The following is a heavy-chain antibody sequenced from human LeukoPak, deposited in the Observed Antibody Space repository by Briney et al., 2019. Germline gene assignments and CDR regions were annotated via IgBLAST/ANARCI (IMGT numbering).Heavy chain of an antibody. CDR1: GYTFTGYY. J-gene: IGHJ4*02. D-gene: IGHD6-19*01. Sequence: ASVKVSCKASGYTFTGYYMHWVRQAPGQGLEWMGRINPNSGGTNYAEKFQGRVTMTRDTSISTAYMELSRPRSDDTAVYYCARTGIAVASDYWGQGTLVTVSS. CDR2: INPNSGGT. CDR3: ARTGIAVASDY. V-gene: IGHV1-2*06.